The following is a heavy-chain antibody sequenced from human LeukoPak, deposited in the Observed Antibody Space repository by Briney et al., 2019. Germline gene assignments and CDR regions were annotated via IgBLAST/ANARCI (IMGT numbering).Heavy chain of an antibody. CDR3: ARRGIQLWSH. CDR2: INHSGST. D-gene: IGHD5-18*01. Sequence: SETLSLTCAVPGYSISSNNWWGWIRQPPGKGLEWIGEINHSGSTNYNPSLKSRVTISVDTSKNQFSLKLSSVTAADTAVYYCARRGIQLWSHWGQGTLVTVSS. V-gene: IGHV4-28*01. CDR1: GYSISSNNW. J-gene: IGHJ4*02.